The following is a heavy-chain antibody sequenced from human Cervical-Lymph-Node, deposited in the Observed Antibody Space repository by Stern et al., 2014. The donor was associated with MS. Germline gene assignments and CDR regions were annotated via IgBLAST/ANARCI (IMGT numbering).Heavy chain of an antibody. V-gene: IGHV1-46*01. D-gene: IGHD1-26*01. CDR1: GYTFTDYS. J-gene: IGHJ4*02. Sequence: QVQLVQSGAEVMKPGASVNVSCKASGYTFTDYSIQWVRQVHGQGLEWMGMINPNGGRATYPRKFRGRVPMTRDTSTATVKMELNSLRSEDTAVYYCARVAPTVGAAYWGQGTLVTVSS. CDR2: INPNGGRA. CDR3: ARVAPTVGAAY.